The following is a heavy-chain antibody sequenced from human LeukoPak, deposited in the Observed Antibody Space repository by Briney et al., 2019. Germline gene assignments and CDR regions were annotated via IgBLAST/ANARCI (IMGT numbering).Heavy chain of an antibody. J-gene: IGHJ4*02. CDR2: INHSGST. Sequence: GSLRLSCAASGFTFSSYSMNWIRQPPGKGLEWIGEINHSGSTNYNPSLKSRVTISVDTSKNQFSLKLSSVTAADTAVYYCARGLRSGYAYWGQGTLVTVSS. V-gene: IGHV4-34*01. CDR1: GFTFSSYS. CDR3: ARGLRSGYAY. D-gene: IGHD3-3*01.